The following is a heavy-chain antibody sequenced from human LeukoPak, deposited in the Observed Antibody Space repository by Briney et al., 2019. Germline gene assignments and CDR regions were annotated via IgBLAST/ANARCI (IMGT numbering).Heavy chain of an antibody. CDR1: GFTLSSYA. CDR3: TTVGYSGYDFQSVFDY. J-gene: IGHJ4*02. D-gene: IGHD5-12*01. CDR2: IKSKTDGGTT. V-gene: IGHV3-15*01. Sequence: GGSLRLSCAASGFTLSSYAMSWVRQAPGKGLEWVGRIKSKTDGGTTDYAAPVKGRFTISRDDSKNTLYLQMNSLKTEDTAVHYCTTVGYSGYDFQSVFDYWGQGTLVTVSS.